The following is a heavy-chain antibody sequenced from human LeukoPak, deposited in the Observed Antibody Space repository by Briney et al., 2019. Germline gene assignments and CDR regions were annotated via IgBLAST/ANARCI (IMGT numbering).Heavy chain of an antibody. D-gene: IGHD3-22*01. CDR3: ARINTFYYDSSKGFDY. CDR2: ILYDGNT. J-gene: IGHJ4*02. V-gene: IGHV4-39*07. Sequence: NASETLSLTCTVFGGSISSSSYYWGWIRQPPGKGLEWIGNILYDGNTYYNPSLRSRVTISEDTSKNQFSLQLSSVTAADTAVYFCARINTFYYDSSKGFDYWGQGALVIVSS. CDR1: GGSISSSSYY.